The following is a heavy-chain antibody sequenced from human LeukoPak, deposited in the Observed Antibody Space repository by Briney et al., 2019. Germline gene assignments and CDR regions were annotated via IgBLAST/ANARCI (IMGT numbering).Heavy chain of an antibody. V-gene: IGHV3-30*01. CDR3: ARDGVGTAFDI. CDR2: VSYDGSSE. D-gene: IGHD1-26*01. CDR1: GFIFRSYP. Sequence: GGSLRLSCAASGFIFRSYPMHWVRQAPGKGLEWVAVVSYDGSSENYADSVNGRFTISRDNSKNTLYLQMNSLRAEDTAVFYCARDGVGTAFDIWGQGTMVTVSS. J-gene: IGHJ3*02.